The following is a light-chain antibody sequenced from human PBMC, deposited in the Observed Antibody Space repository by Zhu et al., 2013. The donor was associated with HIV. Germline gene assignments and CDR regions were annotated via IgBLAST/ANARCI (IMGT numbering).Light chain of an antibody. CDR3: QQYNNWPLT. Sequence: EIVLTQSPDTVSSSPGESATLSCRASQTISSGHLAWYQQKPGQAPRLLIYGASTRATGIPARFSGSGSGTEFTLTISSLQSEDFAVYYCQQYNNWPLTFGGGTKVEIK. V-gene: IGKV3-15*01. J-gene: IGKJ4*01. CDR1: QTISSGH. CDR2: GAS.